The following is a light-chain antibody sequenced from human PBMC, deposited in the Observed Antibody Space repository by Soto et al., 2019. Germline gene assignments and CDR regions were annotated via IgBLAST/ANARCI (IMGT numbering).Light chain of an antibody. CDR1: QSVTSNY. CDR2: GAS. J-gene: IGKJ1*01. V-gene: IGKV3-20*01. CDR3: QQYGNSRT. Sequence: EVVLTQSPGTLSLSPWERATLSCRASQSVTSNYLACYQKRAGLAHRLLVYGASFRTAGIPDRFTGSGSGKDFTLTISRLEHEDFAVYYCQQYGNSRTFGQGTKVDI.